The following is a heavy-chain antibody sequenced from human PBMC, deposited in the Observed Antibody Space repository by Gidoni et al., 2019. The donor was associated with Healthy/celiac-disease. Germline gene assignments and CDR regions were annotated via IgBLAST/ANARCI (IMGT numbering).Heavy chain of an antibody. V-gene: IGHV3-49*03. CDR3: TRGATGEFDY. CDR2: SRSKPYGGTT. CDR1: GFTFGDYA. Sequence: EVQLVESGGGLVQPGRSLRLSCTPSGFTFGDYAMTWFRQAPGKGLEWVGFSRSKPYGGTTEYAASVKGRFTISRDDSKSIAYLQMNSLKTEDTAVYYCTRGATGEFDYWGQGTLVTVSS. D-gene: IGHD7-27*01. J-gene: IGHJ4*02.